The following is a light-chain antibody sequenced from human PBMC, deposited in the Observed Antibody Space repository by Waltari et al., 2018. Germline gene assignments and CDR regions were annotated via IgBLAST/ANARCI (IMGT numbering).Light chain of an antibody. CDR2: DTS. Sequence: QAVVTQEPSLTVSPGGTVTLTCGPSTGAATSWHYPYWFPQKPGQVPRTLIYDTSNKHTLTPARFSGSLPGGKAALTLSGAQTEDEANYYCLLWYSGARWVFGGGTKLSVL. CDR1: TGAATSWHY. J-gene: IGLJ3*02. CDR3: LLWYSGARWV. V-gene: IGLV7-46*01.